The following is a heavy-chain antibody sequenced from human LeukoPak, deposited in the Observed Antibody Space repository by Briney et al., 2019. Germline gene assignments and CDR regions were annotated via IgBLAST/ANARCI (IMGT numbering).Heavy chain of an antibody. D-gene: IGHD4-17*01. J-gene: IGHJ4*02. CDR1: GYSISSGYY. Sequence: PSETLSLTCTVSGYSISSGYYWGWIRQPPGKGLEWVANIKQDGSEKYYVDSVKGRFTISRDNAKNSLYLQMNSLRAEDTAVYYCARDPHYGDSYHWGQGTLVTVSS. CDR2: IKQDGSEK. CDR3: ARDPHYGDSYH. V-gene: IGHV3-7*01.